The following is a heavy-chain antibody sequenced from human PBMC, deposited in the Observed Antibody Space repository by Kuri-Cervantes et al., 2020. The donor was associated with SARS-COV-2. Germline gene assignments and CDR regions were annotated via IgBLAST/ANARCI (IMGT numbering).Heavy chain of an antibody. CDR2: VNPSGGST. CDR3: ARSAVVTAIDAFDI. V-gene: IGHV1-46*01. Sequence: AAVKVSCKASGYTFTSYYMHWVRQAPGQGLEWMGIVNPSGGSTSYAQKFQGRVTMTRDTSTSTVYMELSGLRSEDTAVYYCARSAVVTAIDAFDIWGQGTMVTVSS. J-gene: IGHJ3*02. CDR1: GYTFTSYY. D-gene: IGHD2-21*02.